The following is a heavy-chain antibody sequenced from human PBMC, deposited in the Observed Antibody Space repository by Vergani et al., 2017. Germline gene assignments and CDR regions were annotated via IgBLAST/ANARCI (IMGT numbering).Heavy chain of an antibody. D-gene: IGHD3-16*02. J-gene: IGHJ3*02. Sequence: QVQLQESGPGLVKPSQTLSLTCTVSGGSISSGCYYWSWIRQPPGKGLEWIGYIYYRGSTYYNPSLKSRVTISVDKSKNPFSLKLSSVTAADTAVYYCARGRIVPRFAFDIWGQGTMVTVSS. CDR1: GGSISSGCYY. CDR2: IYYRGST. V-gene: IGHV4-30-4*08. CDR3: ARGRIVPRFAFDI.